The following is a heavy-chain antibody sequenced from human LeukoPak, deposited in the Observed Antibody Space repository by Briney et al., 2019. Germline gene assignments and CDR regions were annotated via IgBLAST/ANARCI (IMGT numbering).Heavy chain of an antibody. J-gene: IGHJ4*02. Sequence: PGGSLRLSCAASGFTFSSYAMHWVRQAPGKGLEWVAVISYDGSNKYYADSVKGRFTISRDNSKNTLYLQMNSLRAEDTAVYYCAKLNSVYCSSTSCYGSPWGQGTLVTVSS. CDR1: GFTFSSYA. D-gene: IGHD2-2*01. V-gene: IGHV3-30*04. CDR2: ISYDGSNK. CDR3: AKLNSVYCSSTSCYGSP.